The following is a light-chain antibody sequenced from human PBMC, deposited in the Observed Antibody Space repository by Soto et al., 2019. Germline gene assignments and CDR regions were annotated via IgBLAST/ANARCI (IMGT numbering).Light chain of an antibody. V-gene: IGKV4-1*01. CDR2: WAS. Sequence: DIVMTQSPDSLAVSLGERATINCKSSQSLLDTSNNKNCVAWYQQKPGQPPKLLIYWASARQSGVPDRFSGGGSGTDFILTISNLQAEDVAVYYCHQYYSALYTFGQGTKLEI. CDR3: HQYYSALYT. J-gene: IGKJ2*01. CDR1: QSLLDTSNNKNC.